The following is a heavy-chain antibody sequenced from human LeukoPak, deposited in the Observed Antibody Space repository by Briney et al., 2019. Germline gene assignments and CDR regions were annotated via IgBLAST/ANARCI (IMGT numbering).Heavy chain of an antibody. CDR3: AAQPCSVGRCYLDY. CDR1: GVTFSSFA. V-gene: IGHV3-30*04. CDR2: ISYHGRDT. Sequence: GSLRLSCAASGVTFSSFAMHWVRQAPGKGLEWVAVISYHGRDTYYAGSVKGRFTISRDNSKNTLYLQLNSLGAEDTAVYYCAAQPCSVGRCYLDYWGQGTLVTVSS. D-gene: IGHD2-15*01. J-gene: IGHJ4*02.